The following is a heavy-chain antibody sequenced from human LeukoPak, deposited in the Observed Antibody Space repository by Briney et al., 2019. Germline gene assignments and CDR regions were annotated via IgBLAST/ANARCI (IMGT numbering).Heavy chain of an antibody. Sequence: GGSLRLSRAASGFTFSSYSMNWVRQAPGKGLEWVSSISSSSSYIYYADSVKGRFTISRDNAKNSLYLQMNSLRAEDTAVYYCAREVNVVDPPQYYFDYWGQGTLVTVSS. J-gene: IGHJ4*02. CDR1: GFTFSSYS. CDR3: AREVNVVDPPQYYFDY. V-gene: IGHV3-21*01. D-gene: IGHD3-22*01. CDR2: ISSSSSYI.